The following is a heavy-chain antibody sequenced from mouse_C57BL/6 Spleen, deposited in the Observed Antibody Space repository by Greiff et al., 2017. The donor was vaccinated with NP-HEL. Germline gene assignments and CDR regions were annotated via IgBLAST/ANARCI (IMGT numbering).Heavy chain of an antibody. J-gene: IGHJ1*03. CDR2: ISGGGGNT. CDR3: ARPPYEYDGSYWYFDV. D-gene: IGHD2-4*01. Sequence: EVQLVESGGGLVKPGGSLKLSCAASGFTFSSYTMSWVRQTPEKRLEWVATISGGGGNTYYPDSVKGRFTISRDNAKNTLYLQMSSLRSEDTALYYCARPPYEYDGSYWYFDVWGTRTTVTVSS. V-gene: IGHV5-9*01. CDR1: GFTFSSYT.